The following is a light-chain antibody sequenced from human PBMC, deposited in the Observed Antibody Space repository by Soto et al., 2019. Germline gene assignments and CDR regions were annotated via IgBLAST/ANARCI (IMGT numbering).Light chain of an antibody. V-gene: IGKV1-6*01. CDR2: AAS. Sequence: AIQMTQSPSSLSASVGDRVTITCRASQGIRNDLGWYQQKPGKAPKLLIYAASSLQSGVPSRFSGSGAGKDFTLTISSLQTEDFATYYCLQDYNYPRTFGQGTKLEI. CDR3: LQDYNYPRT. J-gene: IGKJ1*01. CDR1: QGIRND.